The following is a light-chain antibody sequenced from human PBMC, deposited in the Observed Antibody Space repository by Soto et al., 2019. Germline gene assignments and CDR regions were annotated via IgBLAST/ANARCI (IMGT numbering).Light chain of an antibody. CDR1: SSDVGRYNY. V-gene: IGLV2-14*01. CDR2: DVN. CDR3: SSYTSSSTRV. Sequence: QSALTQPASVSGSPGQSITISCIGTSSDVGRYNYVSWYQQHPGQAPRLMIYDVNNRPSGVSNRFSGSKSDNTASLTISGLQAEDEADYYCSSYTSSSTRVFGPGTKVTVL. J-gene: IGLJ1*01.